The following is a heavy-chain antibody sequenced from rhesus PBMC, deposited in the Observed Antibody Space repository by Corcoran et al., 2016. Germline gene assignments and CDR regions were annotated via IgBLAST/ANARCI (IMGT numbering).Heavy chain of an antibody. D-gene: IGHD4-29*01. J-gene: IGHJ2*01. Sequence: QVQLQESGPGLVKPSETLSIACTVSGGSISSGYYYWSWIRQAPGKGLEWIGYIAYSGSPSYSPSLKSRVTMSRDTSNNQVSLRLSSVTAADTAVYYCARQTTVGDHWYFDIWGPGTPITISS. CDR1: GGSISSGYYY. CDR2: IAYSGSP. V-gene: IGHV4-122*02. CDR3: ARQTTVGDHWYFDI.